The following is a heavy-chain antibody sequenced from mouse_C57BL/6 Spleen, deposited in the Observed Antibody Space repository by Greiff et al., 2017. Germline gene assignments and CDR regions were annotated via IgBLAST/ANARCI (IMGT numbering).Heavy chain of an antibody. D-gene: IGHD1-1*01. CDR3: ARRVITTVVGDY. J-gene: IGHJ2*01. CDR1: GYTFTSYW. Sequence: QVQLQQPGAELVKPGASVKLSCKASGYTFTSYWMHWVKQRPGQGLEWIGMIHPNSGSTNYNEKFKSKATLTVDKSSSTAYMQLSSLTSEDSAVYYCARRVITTVVGDYWGQGTTLTVSS. V-gene: IGHV1-64*01. CDR2: IHPNSGST.